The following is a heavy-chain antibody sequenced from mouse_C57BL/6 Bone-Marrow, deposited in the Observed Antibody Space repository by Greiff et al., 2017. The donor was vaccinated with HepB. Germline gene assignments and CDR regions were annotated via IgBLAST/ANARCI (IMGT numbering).Heavy chain of an antibody. CDR3: ARRELGPDFDY. CDR1: GYTFTSYG. V-gene: IGHV1-81*01. Sequence: VQVVESGAELARPGASVKLSCKASGYTFTSYGISWVKQRTGQGLEWIGEIYPRSGNTYYNEKFKGKATLTADKSSSTAYMELRSLTSEDSAVYFCARRELGPDFDYWGQGTTLTVSS. J-gene: IGHJ2*01. CDR2: IYPRSGNT. D-gene: IGHD4-1*01.